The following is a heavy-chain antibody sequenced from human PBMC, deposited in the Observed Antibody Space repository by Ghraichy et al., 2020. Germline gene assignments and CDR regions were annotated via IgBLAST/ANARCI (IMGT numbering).Heavy chain of an antibody. CDR3: VRNARPGSTWAWLDP. D-gene: IGHD1-7*01. V-gene: IGHV3-72*01. CDR2: SRNKPNGYTT. Sequence: GGSLRLSCAASGFTFTDYYMDWVRQAPGKGLEWLGRSRNKPNGYTTEYAASVKGRFTISRDDSENSVYLQMNSLKIEDTAVYYCVRNARPGSTWAWLDPWGQGTLVTVSS. J-gene: IGHJ5*02. CDR1: GFTFTDYY.